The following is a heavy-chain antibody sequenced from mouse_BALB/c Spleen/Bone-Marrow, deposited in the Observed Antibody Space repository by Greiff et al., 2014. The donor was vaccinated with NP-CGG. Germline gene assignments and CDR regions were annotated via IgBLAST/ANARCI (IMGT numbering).Heavy chain of an antibody. V-gene: IGHV1-55*01. CDR3: ARFSQLGLLAY. CDR1: GYNFTSYW. J-gene: IGHJ3*01. CDR2: IYPGSGST. Sequence: QVQQQPGAELVKPGTSVKLSCKASGYNFTSYWINWVKLRPGQGLEWIGDIYPGSGSTNYNEKFKSKATLTVDTSSSTAYMQLSSLASEDSALYYCARFSQLGLLAYWGQGTLVTVSA. D-gene: IGHD3-1*01.